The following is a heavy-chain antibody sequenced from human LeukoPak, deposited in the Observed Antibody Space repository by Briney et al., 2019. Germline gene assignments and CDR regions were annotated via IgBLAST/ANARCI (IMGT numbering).Heavy chain of an antibody. J-gene: IGHJ3*02. D-gene: IGHD3-22*01. V-gene: IGHV3-53*01. CDR1: GFTVSSNY. Sequence: PGGSLRLSCAASGFTVSSNYMSWVRQAPGKGLEWVSVIYSGGSTYYADSVKGRFTISRDNSKNTLYLQMNSLRAEDTAVYYCASLAGDSSGYYPDAFDIWGQGTMVTVSS. CDR2: IYSGGST. CDR3: ASLAGDSSGYYPDAFDI.